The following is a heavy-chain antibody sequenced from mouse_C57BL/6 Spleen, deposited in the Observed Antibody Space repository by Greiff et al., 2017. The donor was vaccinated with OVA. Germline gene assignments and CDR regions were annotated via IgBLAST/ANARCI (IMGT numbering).Heavy chain of an antibody. Sequence: QVQLQQSGPELVKPGASVKISCKASGYAFSSSWMNWVKQRPGKGLEWIGRIYPGDGDTNYNGKFKGKATLTADKSSSTAYMQLSSLTSEDSAVYFCARASTVVATDYWGQGTTLTVSS. CDR2: IYPGDGDT. J-gene: IGHJ2*01. D-gene: IGHD1-1*01. CDR1: GYAFSSSW. CDR3: ARASTVVATDY. V-gene: IGHV1-82*01.